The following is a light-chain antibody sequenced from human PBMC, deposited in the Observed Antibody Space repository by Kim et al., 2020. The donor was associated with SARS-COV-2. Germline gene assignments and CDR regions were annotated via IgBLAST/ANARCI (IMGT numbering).Light chain of an antibody. V-gene: IGKV3-11*01. CDR1: QSVDIS. CDR3: QQHSKRPPAPS. CDR2: DAA. Sequence: PGEGATLSCRASQSVDISLAWYRQTRGQAPRLLIYDAAIRATGIPDRFSGSGSGTDFTLTISSLEPEDFAIYYCQQHSKRPPAPSFGGGTKVDIK. J-gene: IGKJ4*01.